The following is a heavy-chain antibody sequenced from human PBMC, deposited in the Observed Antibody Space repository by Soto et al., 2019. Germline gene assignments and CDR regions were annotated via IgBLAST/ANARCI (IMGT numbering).Heavy chain of an antibody. CDR1: GFTFSTYW. Sequence: HPGGSLRLSCAASGFTFSTYWMSWVRQAPGKGLEWVATIRQDGNEKHCVDSVKGRFTISRDNAKNSLSLQMDSLGAEDSAIYYCARGCGRPSSPYYSDSWGRGILITV. V-gene: IGHV3-7*01. D-gene: IGHD2-2*01. CDR2: IRQDGNEK. CDR3: ARGCGRPSSPYYSDS. J-gene: IGHJ5*01.